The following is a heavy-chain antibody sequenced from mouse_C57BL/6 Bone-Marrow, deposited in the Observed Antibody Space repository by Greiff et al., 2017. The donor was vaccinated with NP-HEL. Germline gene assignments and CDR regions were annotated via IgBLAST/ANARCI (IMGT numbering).Heavy chain of an antibody. Sequence: EVKLMESGGGLVQSGRSLRLSCATSGFNISDFYMEWVRQAPGKGLEWIAASRNKDNAYTKEYNASVKGRFIVSRDTSQSILYLQMNALRAEDTAMYFCARGAYYPFAYWGQGTLVTVSA. D-gene: IGHD2-10*01. CDR3: ARGAYYPFAY. J-gene: IGHJ3*01. CDR1: GFNISDFY. V-gene: IGHV7-1*01. CDR2: SRNKDNAYTK.